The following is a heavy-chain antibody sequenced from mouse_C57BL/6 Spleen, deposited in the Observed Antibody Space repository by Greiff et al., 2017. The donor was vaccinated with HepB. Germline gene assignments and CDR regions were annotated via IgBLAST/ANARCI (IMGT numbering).Heavy chain of an antibody. V-gene: IGHV1-72*01. J-gene: IGHJ4*01. CDR3: ARSLQRITTGGYYAMDY. CDR1: GYTFTSYW. CDR2: IDPNSGGT. Sequence: VQLQQPGAELVKPGASVKLSCKASGYTFTSYWMHWVKQRPGRGLEWIGRIDPNSGGTKYNEKFKSKATLTVDKPSSTAYMQRSSLTSEDSAVYYCARSLQRITTGGYYAMDYWGQGTSVTVSS. D-gene: IGHD1-1*01.